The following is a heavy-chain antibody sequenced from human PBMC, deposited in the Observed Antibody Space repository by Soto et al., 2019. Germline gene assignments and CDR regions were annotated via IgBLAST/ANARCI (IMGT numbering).Heavy chain of an antibody. D-gene: IGHD3-10*01. J-gene: IGHJ4*02. CDR1: GFTFSSYA. CDR2: IGGTDGKT. Sequence: GGSLRLSCAASGFTFSSYAMSWVRQGPGKGLEWVAAIGGTDGKTYYADSVKGRFTISRDNSENTLYLQMSRLRAEDTAVYFCAKGMFSSSPAAAGSFDYWGQGALVTVSS. CDR3: AKGMFSSSPAAAGSFDY. V-gene: IGHV3-23*01.